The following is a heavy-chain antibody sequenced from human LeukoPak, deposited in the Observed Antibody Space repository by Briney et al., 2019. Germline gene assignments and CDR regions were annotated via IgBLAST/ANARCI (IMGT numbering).Heavy chain of an antibody. D-gene: IGHD6-6*01. CDR1: GGSISSYY. J-gene: IGHJ4*02. V-gene: IGHV4-4*07. CDR3: ASSYSSSSGLVFDY. CDR2: IYTSGGT. Sequence: PSETLSLTCTVSGGSISSYYWSWVRPPAGKGLEWIGRIYTSGGTNYNPSLKSRVTMSVDTSKNQFSLKLSSVTAADTAVYYCASSYSSSSGLVFDYWGQGTLVTVSS.